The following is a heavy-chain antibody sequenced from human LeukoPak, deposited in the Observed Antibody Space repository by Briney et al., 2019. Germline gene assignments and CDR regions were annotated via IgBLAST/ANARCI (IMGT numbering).Heavy chain of an antibody. V-gene: IGHV4-59*01. CDR2: INYSGST. Sequence: SETLSLTCTVSGGSITTYFGSWIRQAPGKGLEWIGFINYSGSTNSNPALKSRLTMSIDTSRNHFSLKLSSVTAADTAVYYCARGLYCGGDCYPDGFDIWGQGRMVTVSS. J-gene: IGHJ3*02. CDR3: ARGLYCGGDCYPDGFDI. D-gene: IGHD2-21*02. CDR1: GGSITTYF.